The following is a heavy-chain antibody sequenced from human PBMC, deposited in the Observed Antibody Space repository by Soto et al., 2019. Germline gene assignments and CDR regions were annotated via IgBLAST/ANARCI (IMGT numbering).Heavy chain of an antibody. CDR3: ARDPVPDY. V-gene: IGHV4-34*01. D-gene: IGHD1-1*01. Sequence: QVQLQQWGAGLLKPSETLSLTCAVYGGSFSGYYWSWIRQPPGKGLEWIGEINHSGSTNYNPSLKSRVTISVDTSKNQFSLKLSSVTAADTAVYYCARDPVPDYWGQGTLVTVSS. CDR2: INHSGST. J-gene: IGHJ4*02. CDR1: GGSFSGYY.